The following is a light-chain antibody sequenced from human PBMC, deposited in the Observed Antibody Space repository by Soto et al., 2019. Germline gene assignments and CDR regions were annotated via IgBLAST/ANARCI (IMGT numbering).Light chain of an antibody. Sequence: EIVLTQSPATLSLSPGERATLSCRASQSVSSYLAWYQQKPGQAPRLLIYDASNRATGIPVRFSGSGSGTDFTLTISSLEPEEFAVYYCQQRSNLPPDKYTFGQGTKLEI. CDR3: QQRSNLPPDKYT. CDR1: QSVSSY. CDR2: DAS. J-gene: IGKJ2*01. V-gene: IGKV3-11*01.